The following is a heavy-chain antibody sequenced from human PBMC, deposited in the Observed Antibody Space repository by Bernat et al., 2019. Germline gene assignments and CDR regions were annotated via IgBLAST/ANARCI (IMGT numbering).Heavy chain of an antibody. V-gene: IGHV2-5*02. CDR3: AHSLSDYYDSSGYSPFDY. Sequence: QITLKESGPTLVKPTQTLTLTCTFSGFSLSTSGVGVGWIRQPPGKALEWLALIYWDDDKRYSPSLKSRLTITKDTSKNQVVLTMTNMDPVDTATYYCAHSLSDYYDSSGYSPFDYWGQGTLVTVSS. CDR1: GFSLSTSGVG. D-gene: IGHD3-22*01. CDR2: IYWDDDK. J-gene: IGHJ4*02.